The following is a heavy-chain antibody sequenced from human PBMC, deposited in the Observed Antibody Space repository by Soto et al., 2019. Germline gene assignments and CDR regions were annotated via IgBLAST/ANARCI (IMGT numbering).Heavy chain of an antibody. CDR2: IWYDGGSK. Sequence: QVQLVESRGGVVQPGRSLRLSCAVSGFTFRSYGMHWVRQPPGKGLEWVAVIWYDGGSKYHEDSVKGRFTISRDNSKNKLYLKMNSLRAEDTAVYYCARGEQWLDKKNYFDYWGQGTLVTVSA. V-gene: IGHV3-33*01. CDR3: ARGEQWLDKKNYFDY. D-gene: IGHD6-19*01. J-gene: IGHJ4*02. CDR1: GFTFRSYG.